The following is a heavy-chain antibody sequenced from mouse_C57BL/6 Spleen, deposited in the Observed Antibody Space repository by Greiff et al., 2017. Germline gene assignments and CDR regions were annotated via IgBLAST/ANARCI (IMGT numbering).Heavy chain of an antibody. V-gene: IGHV1-66*01. CDR1: GYSFTSYY. CDR3: ARGSSHFDY. D-gene: IGHD1-1*01. CDR2: IYPGSGNT. J-gene: IGHJ2*01. Sequence: VQLQQSGPELVKPGASVKISCTASGYSFTSYYIHWVKQRPGQGLEWIGWIYPGSGNTKYNEKFKGKATLTADKSSSTAYMQLSSLTSEDSAVYYCARGSSHFDYWGQGTTLTVSS.